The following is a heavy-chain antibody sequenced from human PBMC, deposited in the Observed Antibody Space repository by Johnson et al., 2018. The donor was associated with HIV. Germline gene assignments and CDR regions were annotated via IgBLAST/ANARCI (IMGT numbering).Heavy chain of an antibody. CDR1: GFRFSDHY. D-gene: IGHD2-15*01. CDR2: ISSSGTTI. V-gene: IGHV3-11*04. Sequence: QVQLVESGGGLVKPGGSLRLSWVASGFRFSDHYMSWIRQAPGKGLEWVSYISSSGTTIYSADSVQGRFTTSRDNTNNSLYLQMNSLKAEDTAVYYCARSKDCSVGTCPDGLDIWGQGTMVTVSS. J-gene: IGHJ3*02. CDR3: ARSKDCSVGTCPDGLDI.